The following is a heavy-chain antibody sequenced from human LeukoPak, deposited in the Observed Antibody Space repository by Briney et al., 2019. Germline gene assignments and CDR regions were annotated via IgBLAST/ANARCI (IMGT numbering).Heavy chain of an antibody. CDR3: ARVFPVVPAAIDY. D-gene: IGHD2-2*01. J-gene: IGHJ4*02. Sequence: ASVKVSCKAPGYTFTSYGISWVRQAPGQGLEWMGWISAYNGNTNYAQKLQGRVTITKDTSTSTAYMELRSLRSDDTAVYYCARVFPVVPAAIDYWGQGTLVTVSS. CDR2: ISAYNGNT. V-gene: IGHV1-18*01. CDR1: GYTFTSYG.